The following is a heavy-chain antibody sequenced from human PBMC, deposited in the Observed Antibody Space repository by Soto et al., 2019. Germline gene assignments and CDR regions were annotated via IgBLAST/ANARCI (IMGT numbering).Heavy chain of an antibody. D-gene: IGHD3-3*01. CDR1: GFTFSTSS. V-gene: IGHV3-48*02. CDR3: ARVIWSGYLTSYY. Sequence: EVQLVESGGGLGQPGGSLRLSCVVSGFTFSTSSMNWVRQAPGKGLEWVSYISSSSNTIYADSVKGRFTISRDNAKNSLYVQMNSLRDGDTAVYYCARVIWSGYLTSYYWGQGTLVTVSS. CDR2: ISSSSNTI. J-gene: IGHJ4*02.